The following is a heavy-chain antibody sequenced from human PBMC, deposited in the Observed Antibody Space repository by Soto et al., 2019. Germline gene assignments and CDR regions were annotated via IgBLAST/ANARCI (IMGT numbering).Heavy chain of an antibody. V-gene: IGHV1-69*06. Sequence: SLKVSRKGSGDTNSIDPGSWGRQAPGQGLEWMGGIIPIFGTANYAQKFQGRVTITADKSTSTAYMELSSLRSEDTAVYYCARDEPQTASFDYWGQGTLVTVSS. D-gene: IGHD5-18*01. CDR3: ARDEPQTASFDY. J-gene: IGHJ4*02. CDR2: IIPIFGTA. CDR1: GDTNSIDP.